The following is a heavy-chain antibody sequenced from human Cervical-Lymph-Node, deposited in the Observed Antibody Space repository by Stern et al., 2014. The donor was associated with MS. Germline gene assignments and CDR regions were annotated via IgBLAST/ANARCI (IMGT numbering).Heavy chain of an antibody. V-gene: IGHV1-69*01. CDR1: GGTFNTNV. CDR2: IIPIFGTA. D-gene: IGHD6-6*01. Sequence: QDQLVESGAEVKKPGSSVKVSCKASGGTFNTNVISWVRQAPGQGLEWMGGIIPIFGTALYAQKSQGRVTITANESTRAVYMERSSLRSEDTAVYYCARAAYSTSSYNYWGQGTLVIVSS. CDR3: ARAAYSTSSYNY. J-gene: IGHJ4*02.